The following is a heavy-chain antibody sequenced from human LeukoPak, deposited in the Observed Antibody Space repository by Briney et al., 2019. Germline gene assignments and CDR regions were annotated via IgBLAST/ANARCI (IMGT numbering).Heavy chain of an antibody. Sequence: LQTLSLTCTVSGGSISSGGYYWRWIRQHPGKGLEWIGYIYYSGSTYYNPSLKSRVTISVDTSKNQFSLKLSSVTAADTAVYYCAREWFITGTTFLFDPWGQGTLVTVSS. J-gene: IGHJ5*02. CDR1: GGSISSGGYY. V-gene: IGHV4-31*03. D-gene: IGHD1-20*01. CDR3: AREWFITGTTFLFDP. CDR2: IYYSGST.